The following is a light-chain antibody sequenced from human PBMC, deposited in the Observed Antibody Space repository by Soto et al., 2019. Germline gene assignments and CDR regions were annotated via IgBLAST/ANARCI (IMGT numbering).Light chain of an antibody. V-gene: IGKV1-27*01. CDR3: QEYNTAPLT. J-gene: IGKJ4*01. CDR1: QGIAPY. Sequence: DVQMTQSPSSLSAFVGDRVTITCRASQGIAPYLAWFQQKPGKDPKLLISATSTLQSGVPSRFSGSGSGTDFTLTISSLQPEDVATYYCQEYNTAPLTFGGGTKVEIK. CDR2: ATS.